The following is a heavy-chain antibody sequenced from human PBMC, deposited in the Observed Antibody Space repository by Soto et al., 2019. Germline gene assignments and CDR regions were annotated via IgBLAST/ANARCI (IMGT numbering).Heavy chain of an antibody. J-gene: IGHJ4*02. CDR1: GYMFISYG. D-gene: IGHD3-10*01. CDR3: VRDLDGSGSYYTDY. Sequence: ASVEVSCKASGYMFISYGINWVRQANGQGLEWMGWIRAYNGDTKYAQNLQGRVTMTTDTSTSTAYMEMRSLRSDDTAVYYCVRDLDGSGSYYTDYWGPGTLVTVSS. CDR2: IRAYNGDT. V-gene: IGHV1-18*01.